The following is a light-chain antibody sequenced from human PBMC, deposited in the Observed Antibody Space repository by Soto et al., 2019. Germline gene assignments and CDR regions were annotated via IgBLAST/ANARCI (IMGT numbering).Light chain of an antibody. V-gene: IGKV3-20*01. J-gene: IGKJ1*01. Sequence: EIVLTQSPGTLSLSPGERATLSCRASQSVTNNYLSWYQHKPGQAPRLLIYGASNRATGIPDRFSGTGSGTEFTLTINRLEPEGFAVCYWQRCGSPSWSSWTFGQGTKVEI. CDR1: QSVTNNY. CDR3: QRCGSPSWSSWT. CDR2: GAS.